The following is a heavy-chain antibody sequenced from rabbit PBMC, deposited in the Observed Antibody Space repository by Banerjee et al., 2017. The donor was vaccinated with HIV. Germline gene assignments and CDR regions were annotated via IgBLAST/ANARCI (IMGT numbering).Heavy chain of an antibody. CDR2: IYVDSSGST. J-gene: IGHJ4*01. CDR3: VRVNSGLNL. Sequence: QEQLKESGGGLVKPEGSLTLTCTASGFSFSSSYLMCWVRQAPGKGLEWIACIYVDSSGSTYYATWVNGRFTISSHNAQNTLYLQLNSLTAADTATYFCVRVNSGLNLWGQGTLVTVS. V-gene: IGHV1S45*01. D-gene: IGHD4-1*01. CDR1: GFSFSSSYL.